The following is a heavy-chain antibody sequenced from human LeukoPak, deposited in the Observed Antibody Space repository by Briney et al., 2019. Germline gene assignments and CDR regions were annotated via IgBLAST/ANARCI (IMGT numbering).Heavy chain of an antibody. D-gene: IGHD3-22*01. V-gene: IGHV3-48*03. J-gene: IGHJ4*02. Sequence: GGSLRLSCAASGFTFSSYEMNWVRQAPGKGLEWVSYISSSGSTIYYADSVKGRFTISRDNAKNSLYLQMNSLRAEDTAAYYCARVKGYYYDSSGYYYGDYFDYWGQGTLVTVSS. CDR3: ARVKGYYYDSSGYYYGDYFDY. CDR1: GFTFSSYE. CDR2: ISSSGSTI.